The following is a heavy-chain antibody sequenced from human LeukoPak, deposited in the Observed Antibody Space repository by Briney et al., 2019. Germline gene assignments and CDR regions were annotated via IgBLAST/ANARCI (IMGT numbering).Heavy chain of an antibody. D-gene: IGHD1-14*01. CDR2: ISAYNGNT. J-gene: IGHJ6*02. CDR3: ARDIGDRTGYYYYGMDV. V-gene: IGHV1-18*01. CDR1: GYTFTSYG. Sequence: VASVKVSCKASGYTFTSYGISWVRQAPGQGLEWMGWISAYNGNTSYAQKLQGRVTMTTDTSTSTAYMELRSLRSDDTAVYYCARDIGDRTGYYYYGMDVWGQGTTVTVSS.